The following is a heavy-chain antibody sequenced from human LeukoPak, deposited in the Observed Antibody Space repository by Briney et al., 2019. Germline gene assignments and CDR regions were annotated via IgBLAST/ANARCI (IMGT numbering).Heavy chain of an antibody. D-gene: IGHD5-18*01. CDR1: GYSISSGYY. CDR2: IYHSGST. Sequence: SETLSLTCAVSGYSISSGYYWGWIRRPPGKGLEWIGSIYHSGSTYYNPSLKSRVTISVDTSKNQFSLKLSFVTAADTAVYYCARGYSYGLSLWGQGTLVTVSS. V-gene: IGHV4-38-2*01. CDR3: ARGYSYGLSL. J-gene: IGHJ4*02.